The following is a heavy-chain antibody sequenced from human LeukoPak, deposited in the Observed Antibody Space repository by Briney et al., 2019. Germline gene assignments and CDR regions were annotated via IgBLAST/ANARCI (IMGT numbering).Heavy chain of an antibody. Sequence: GGSLRLSCAASGFGFRSFWMSWVRQAPGKGLEWVADIKEEGRTTYYVDSVKGRFTISRDNAKNTLYLQMNSLRAEDTAVYYCARDSPAGTSWRSEPTFDYWGQGTLVTVTS. V-gene: IGHV3-7*04. D-gene: IGHD2-2*01. CDR3: ARDSPAGTSWRSEPTFDY. CDR1: GFGFRSFW. CDR2: IKEEGRTT. J-gene: IGHJ4*02.